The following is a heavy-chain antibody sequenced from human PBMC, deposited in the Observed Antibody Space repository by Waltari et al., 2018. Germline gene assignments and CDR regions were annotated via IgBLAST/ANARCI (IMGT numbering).Heavy chain of an antibody. CDR1: GGTFSSYA. CDR2: IIPSFGTA. D-gene: IGHD2-2*01. V-gene: IGHV1-69*12. J-gene: IGHJ3*02. CDR3: ALGCSSTSCHGRGAFDI. Sequence: QVQLVQSGAEVKKPGSSVKVSCKASGGTFSSYAISWVRQAPGQGLEWMGGIIPSFGTANYAQKFQGRVTITADESTSTAYMELSSLRSEDTAVYYCALGCSSTSCHGRGAFDIWGQGTMVTVSS.